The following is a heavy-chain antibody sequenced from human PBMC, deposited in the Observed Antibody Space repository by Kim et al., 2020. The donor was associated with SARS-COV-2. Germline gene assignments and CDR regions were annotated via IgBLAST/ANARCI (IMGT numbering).Heavy chain of an antibody. CDR2: ISSSSSYI. V-gene: IGHV3-21*01. Sequence: GGSLRLSCAASGFTFSSYSMNWVRQAPGKGLEWVSSISSSSSYIYYADSVKGRFTISRDNAKNSLYLQMNSLRAEDTAVYYCARAGYSSSWQVRSYYYYYYGMDVWGQGTTVTVSS. J-gene: IGHJ6*02. CDR1: GFTFSSYS. CDR3: ARAGYSSSWQVRSYYYYYYGMDV. D-gene: IGHD6-13*01.